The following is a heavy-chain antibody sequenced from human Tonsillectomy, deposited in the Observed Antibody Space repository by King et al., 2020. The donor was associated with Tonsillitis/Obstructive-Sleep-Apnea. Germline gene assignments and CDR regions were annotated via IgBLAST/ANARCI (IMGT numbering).Heavy chain of an antibody. CDR3: ARDRSRSRITGGASDI. D-gene: IGHD2-2*01. V-gene: IGHV3-53*01. CDR2: IYTGGGT. Sequence: VQLVESGGGLIQPGGSLRLSCAASGFTVSSDYMAWVRQAPGKGLEWVSVIYTGGGTYYADSVKDRFTISRDTSKNTLDLQMNSLRAEDTAVYYCARDRSRSRITGGASDIWGQGTMVTVSS. CDR1: GFTVSSDY. J-gene: IGHJ3*02.